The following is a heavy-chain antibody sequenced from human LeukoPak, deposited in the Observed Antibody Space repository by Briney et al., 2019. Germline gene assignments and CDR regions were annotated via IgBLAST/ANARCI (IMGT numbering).Heavy chain of an antibody. CDR2: ISWNSGSI. CDR3: AKDRNWNYALDAFDI. V-gene: IGHV3-9*01. CDR1: GFTFSSYA. J-gene: IGHJ3*02. D-gene: IGHD1-7*01. Sequence: PGGSLRLSCAASGFTFSSYAMHWVRQAPGKGLEWVSGISWNSGSIGYADSVKGRFTISRDNAKNSLYLQMNSLRAEDTALYYCAKDRNWNYALDAFDIWGQGTMVTVSS.